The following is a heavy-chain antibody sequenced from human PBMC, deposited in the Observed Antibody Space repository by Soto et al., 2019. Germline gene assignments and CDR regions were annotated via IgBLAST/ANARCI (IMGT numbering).Heavy chain of an antibody. Sequence: QVQLVQSGAEVKKPGASVKVSCKASGYTFTSYYMHWVRQAPGQGLEWMGIINPSGGSTSYAQKFQGRVTMTRDTSTSTVYMELSSLRSEDTAVYYCARELYYYDSSAYTSDAFDIWGQGTMVTVSS. CDR3: ARELYYYDSSAYTSDAFDI. CDR2: INPSGGST. J-gene: IGHJ3*02. D-gene: IGHD3-22*01. CDR1: GYTFTSYY. V-gene: IGHV1-46*01.